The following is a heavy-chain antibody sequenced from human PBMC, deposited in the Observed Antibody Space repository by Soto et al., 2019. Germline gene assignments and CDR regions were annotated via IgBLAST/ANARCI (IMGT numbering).Heavy chain of an antibody. J-gene: IGHJ5*02. V-gene: IGHV4-31*02. D-gene: IGHD3-10*01. Sequence: SETLSLTCTVSGGSISSGGYYWSWIRQHPGKGLEWIGYIYYSGSTYYNPSLKSRVTISVDTSKNQFSLKLSSVTAADTAVYYCARDVGYYGSGSYSNSLNWFDPWGQGTLVTFSS. CDR2: IYYSGST. CDR1: GGSISSGGYY. CDR3: ARDVGYYGSGSYSNSLNWFDP.